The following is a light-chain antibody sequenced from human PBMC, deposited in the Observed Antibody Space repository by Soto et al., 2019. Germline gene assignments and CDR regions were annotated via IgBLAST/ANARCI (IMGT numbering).Light chain of an antibody. V-gene: IGKV1-9*01. Sequence: DIQLTQSPSFLSASVGDRVTITCRASQGISTYLAWYQQRPGEPPELLIYGASTLRSGVASRFSGSGSGTEFTLTISSLQPEDFATYFCQQLNSFPPLFTFGPGTKVDI. CDR3: QQLNSFPPLFT. CDR1: QGISTY. J-gene: IGKJ3*01. CDR2: GAS.